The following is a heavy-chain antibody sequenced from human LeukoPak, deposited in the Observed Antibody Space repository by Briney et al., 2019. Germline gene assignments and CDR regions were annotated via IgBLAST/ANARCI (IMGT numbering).Heavy chain of an antibody. CDR1: GFTFSSYE. CDR2: ISSSGSTI. CDR3: ARDDIVVVTATQRSTTFDY. J-gene: IGHJ4*02. V-gene: IGHV3-48*03. D-gene: IGHD2-21*02. Sequence: GGSLRLSCAASGFTFSSYEMNWVRQAPGKGLEWVSYISSSGSTIYCADSVKGRFTISRDNAKNSLYLQMNSLRAEDTAVYYCARDDIVVVTATQRSTTFDYWGQGTLVTVSS.